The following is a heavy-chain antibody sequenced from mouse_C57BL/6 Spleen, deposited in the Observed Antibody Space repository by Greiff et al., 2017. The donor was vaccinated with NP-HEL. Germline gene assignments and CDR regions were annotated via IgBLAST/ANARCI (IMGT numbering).Heavy chain of an antibody. CDR1: GYTFTSYW. V-gene: IGHV1-64*01. CDR3: ARDGDYYGSSYVAWFAY. D-gene: IGHD1-1*01. CDR2: IHPNSGST. Sequence: QVQLQQPGAELVKPGASVKLSCKASGYTFTSYWMHWVKQRPGQGLEWIGMIHPNSGSTNYNEKFKSKATLTVAKSSSTAYMQLSSLTSEDSAVYYCARDGDYYGSSYVAWFAYWGQGTLVTVSA. J-gene: IGHJ3*01.